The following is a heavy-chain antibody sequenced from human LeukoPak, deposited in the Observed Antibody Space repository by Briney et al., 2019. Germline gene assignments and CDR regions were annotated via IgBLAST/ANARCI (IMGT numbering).Heavy chain of an antibody. J-gene: IGHJ3*02. D-gene: IGHD1-20*01. Sequence: SETLSPTCAVSGGSISSGGYSWSWIRQPLGKGLEWIGHIYHSESTYYNPPLKTRVTISVHRSKNQFSLNLSSVTAADTAVYYCARLTGAPDASDIWGQGTMVTVSS. V-gene: IGHV4-30-2*01. CDR2: IYHSEST. CDR1: GGSISSGGYS. CDR3: ARLTGAPDASDI.